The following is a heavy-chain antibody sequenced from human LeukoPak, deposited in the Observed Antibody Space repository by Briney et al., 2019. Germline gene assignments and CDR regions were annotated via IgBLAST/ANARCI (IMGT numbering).Heavy chain of an antibody. CDR3: ARKAVGTPYYFDS. CDR2: IYPGDSGT. Sequence: GESLKISCKTSGYIFGSYWIGWVRQMPGKGLEWMGIIYPGDSGTKYSPSFQGQVTISADKSISTAYLQWSSLKASDTAMYYCARKAVGTPYYFDSWGPGTLVTVSS. CDR1: GYIFGSYW. D-gene: IGHD4-23*01. J-gene: IGHJ4*02. V-gene: IGHV5-51*01.